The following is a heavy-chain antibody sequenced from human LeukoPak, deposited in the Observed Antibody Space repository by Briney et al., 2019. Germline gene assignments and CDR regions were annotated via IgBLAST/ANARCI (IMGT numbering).Heavy chain of an antibody. CDR1: GFTASSNY. Sequence: PGGSLRLSCAASGFTASSNYMSWVRQAPGKGLEWVSVIYSGGSTYYADSVKGRFTISRDNSKNTLYLQMNSLRAEDTAVYYCARVVVVAATGDWFDPWGQGTLVTVSS. D-gene: IGHD2-15*01. J-gene: IGHJ5*02. V-gene: IGHV3-66*01. CDR2: IYSGGST. CDR3: ARVVVVAATGDWFDP.